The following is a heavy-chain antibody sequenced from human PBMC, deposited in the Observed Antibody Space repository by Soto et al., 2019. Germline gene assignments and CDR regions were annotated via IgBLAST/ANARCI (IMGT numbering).Heavy chain of an antibody. CDR1: GFTFGHSA. CDR2: ISDTGGAA. Sequence: PGGSLRLSCAASGFTFGHSAMSWVRQAPGKGLEWVAAISDTGGAAYHADSVKGRFTISRDNSRNTLFLQMNSLRVDDTAIYHCAKPEEVVRGFDFWGLGTLVTVSS. D-gene: IGHD3-10*01. J-gene: IGHJ4*02. CDR3: AKPEEVVRGFDF. V-gene: IGHV3-23*01.